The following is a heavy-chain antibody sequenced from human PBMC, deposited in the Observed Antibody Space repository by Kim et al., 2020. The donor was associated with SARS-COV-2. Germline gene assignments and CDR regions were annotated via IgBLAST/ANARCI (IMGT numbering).Heavy chain of an antibody. Sequence: GGSLRLSCAASGFTFSSYSMNWVRQAPGKGLEWVSSISSSSSYIYYADSVKGRFTISRDNAKNSLYLQMNSLRAEDTAVYYCARSIAAAGTKTFFDYWGQGTLVTVSS. CDR2: ISSSSSYI. J-gene: IGHJ4*02. V-gene: IGHV3-21*01. CDR1: GFTFSSYS. CDR3: ARSIAAAGTKTFFDY. D-gene: IGHD6-13*01.